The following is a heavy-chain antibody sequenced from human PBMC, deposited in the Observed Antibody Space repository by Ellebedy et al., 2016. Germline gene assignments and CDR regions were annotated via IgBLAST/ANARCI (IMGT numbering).Heavy chain of an antibody. CDR1: GYSFTNYW. Sequence: GESLKISCKGSGYSFTNYWINWVRQMPGKGLEWMGRIDPSDSYTVSSPSFQGHVTISADKSVSTAYLQWSSLKASDTAMYYCARQDADFDYWGQGTLVTVSS. V-gene: IGHV5-10-1*01. J-gene: IGHJ4*02. CDR2: IDPSDSYT. CDR3: ARQDADFDY.